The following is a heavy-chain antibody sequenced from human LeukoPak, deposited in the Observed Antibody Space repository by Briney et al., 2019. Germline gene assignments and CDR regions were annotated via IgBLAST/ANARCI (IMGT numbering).Heavy chain of an antibody. D-gene: IGHD5-12*01. Sequence: SVKVSCKVSGYTLTELSMHWVRQAPGQGLEWMGGIIPIFGTANYAQKFQGRVTITADESTSTAYMELSSLRSEDTAVYYCARGPIVAAPVYWGQGTLVTVSS. V-gene: IGHV1-69*13. CDR2: IIPIFGTA. CDR3: ARGPIVAAPVY. CDR1: GYTLTELS. J-gene: IGHJ4*02.